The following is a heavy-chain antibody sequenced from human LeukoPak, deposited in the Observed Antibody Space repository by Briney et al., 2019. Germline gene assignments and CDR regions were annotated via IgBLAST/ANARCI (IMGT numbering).Heavy chain of an antibody. CDR2: ISSSNSYI. CDR1: GFTFSIYT. Sequence: GGSLRLSCAASGFTFSIYTMNWVRQAPGKGLEWVSSISSSNSYIYYADSVKGRFTISRDNSKNTLYLQMNSLRAEDTAVYYCAKDGGIVGSGFYFDYWGQGTLVSVSS. CDR3: AKDGGIVGSGFYFDY. D-gene: IGHD3-10*01. V-gene: IGHV3-21*01. J-gene: IGHJ4*02.